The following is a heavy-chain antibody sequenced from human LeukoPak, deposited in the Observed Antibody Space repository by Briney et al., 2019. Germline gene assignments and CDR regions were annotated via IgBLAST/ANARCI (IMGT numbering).Heavy chain of an antibody. Sequence: PGGSLRLSCAASGFNFIRHDMSWVRQTPGKGLEWVSGISGDHAGRLGATYCADSVQGRFTISRDNSKSALYLQMHSLRAEDTAMYFCAKGGYFSFDMWGQGTKVTVSS. CDR3: AKGGYFSFDM. CDR2: ISGDHAGRLGAT. J-gene: IGHJ3*02. V-gene: IGHV3-23*01. D-gene: IGHD2-2*03. CDR1: GFNFIRHD.